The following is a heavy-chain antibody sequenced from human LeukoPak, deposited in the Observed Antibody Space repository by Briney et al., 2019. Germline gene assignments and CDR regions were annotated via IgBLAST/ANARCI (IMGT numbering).Heavy chain of an antibody. J-gene: IGHJ3*02. CDR1: GGTFSSYA. CDR3: ARDLTDQENGFDI. CDR2: TIPIVGIA. Sequence: SVTVSCKASGGTFSSYAISWVRQAPGQGLEWMGRTIPIVGIANYAQKFQGRVTVIADKSTTTSYMELSSLRSEDTAVYYCARDLTDQENGFDIWGQGTMVTVSA. V-gene: IGHV1-69*04.